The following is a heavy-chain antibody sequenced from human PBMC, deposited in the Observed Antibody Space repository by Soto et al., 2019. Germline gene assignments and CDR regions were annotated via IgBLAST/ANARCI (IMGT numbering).Heavy chain of an antibody. CDR3: ARGDIVVVVAATPGAFDI. J-gene: IGHJ3*02. CDR1: GGTFSSYA. Sequence: ASVKVPCKASGGTFSSYAISWVRQAPGQGLEWMGGIIPIFGTANYAQKFQGRVTITADESTSTAYMELSSLRSEDTAVYYCARGDIVVVVAATPGAFDIWGQGTMVTVSS. V-gene: IGHV1-69*13. D-gene: IGHD2-15*01. CDR2: IIPIFGTA.